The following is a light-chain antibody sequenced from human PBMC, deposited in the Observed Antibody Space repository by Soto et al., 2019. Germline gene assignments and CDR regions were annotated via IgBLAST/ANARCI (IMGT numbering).Light chain of an antibody. CDR3: QQYAESPLT. Sequence: EIWLPRSPGTLSFSPGGRAPFSSGPGRMFGRTYLAWYQQKPGQAPRLLIHAASSRATGIPDTFSGSGSETDFTLTISRLEPEDFAVYYCQQYAESPLTFGGGTKVEIK. CDR1: RMFGRTY. J-gene: IGKJ4*01. CDR2: AAS. V-gene: IGKV3-20*01.